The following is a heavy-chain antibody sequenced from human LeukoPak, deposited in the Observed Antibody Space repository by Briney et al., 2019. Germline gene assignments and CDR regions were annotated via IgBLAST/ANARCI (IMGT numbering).Heavy chain of an antibody. CDR2: ISSSSSYI. CDR1: GFTFSSYS. J-gene: IGHJ4*02. V-gene: IGHV3-21*01. D-gene: IGHD5-12*01. Sequence: GGSLRLSCAASGFTFSSYSMNWVRQVPGKGLEWVSSISSSSSYIYYADSVKGRFTISRDNAKNSLYLQMNSLRAEDTAVYYCARGGDIVAYNYWGQGTLVTVSS. CDR3: ARGGDIVAYNY.